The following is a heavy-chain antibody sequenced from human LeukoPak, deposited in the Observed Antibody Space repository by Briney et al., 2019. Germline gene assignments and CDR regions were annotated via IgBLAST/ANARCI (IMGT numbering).Heavy chain of an antibody. CDR1: GFTLSTYA. CDR3: AKSWGYSYGSSYGMDV. J-gene: IGHJ6*02. Sequence: GGSLRLSCAASGFTLSTYAMNWVRQAPGKGLEWVSGISAGGGGTYYADSVKGRFTISRDNSKTTLYLQMNSLRAEDTAVYYCAKSWGYSYGSSYGMDVWGQGTTVTVSS. D-gene: IGHD5-18*01. V-gene: IGHV3-23*01. CDR2: ISAGGGGT.